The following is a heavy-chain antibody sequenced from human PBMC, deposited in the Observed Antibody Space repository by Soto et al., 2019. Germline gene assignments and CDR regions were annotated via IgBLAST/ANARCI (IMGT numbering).Heavy chain of an antibody. J-gene: IGHJ4*02. CDR2: FNPDNQNT. D-gene: IGHD3-16*01. Sequence: SVKVSCKVSGYRFTTYGINWVRQAPGQGLEWVGWFNPDNQNTNYAQKFQDRVSLTTDSSTNTAYMELRDLRSDDTAVYYCARVRFGDPFDFWGQGSLVTVSS. CDR3: ARVRFGDPFDF. V-gene: IGHV1-18*01. CDR1: GYRFTTYG.